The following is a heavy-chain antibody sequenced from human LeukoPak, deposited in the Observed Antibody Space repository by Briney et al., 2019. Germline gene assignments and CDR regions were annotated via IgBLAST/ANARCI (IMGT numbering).Heavy chain of an antibody. J-gene: IGHJ6*03. V-gene: IGHV1-69*05. CDR1: GYTFTSYA. D-gene: IGHD6-13*01. Sequence: GASVKVSCKASGYTFTSYAISWVRQAPGQGLEWMGGIIPIFGTANYAQKFQGRVTITTDESTSTAYMELSSLRSEDTAVYYCAREGIAAARGYMDVWGKGTTVTVSS. CDR2: IIPIFGTA. CDR3: AREGIAAARGYMDV.